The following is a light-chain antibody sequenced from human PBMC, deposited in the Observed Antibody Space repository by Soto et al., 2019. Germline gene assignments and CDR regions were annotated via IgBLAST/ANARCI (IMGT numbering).Light chain of an antibody. V-gene: IGLV2-11*01. Sequence: QSALTQPRSVSGSPGQSVTISCTRTSSDVGNYKYVSWYQQHPGQAPQLMIHDVSERPSGVPDRFTGSKSGNTASLTISGLKAEYEADCYCCSYEGSYTLVFGGGTKLTVL. CDR1: SSDVGNYKY. CDR3: CSYEGSYTLV. J-gene: IGLJ3*02. CDR2: DVS.